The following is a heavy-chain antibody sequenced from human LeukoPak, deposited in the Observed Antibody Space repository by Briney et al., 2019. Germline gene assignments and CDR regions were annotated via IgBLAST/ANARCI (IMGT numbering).Heavy chain of an antibody. CDR2: IYTSGST. CDR3: ARGRRITMVRGVSRVNPFDI. V-gene: IGHV4-4*07. CDR1: GGSISSYX. D-gene: IGHD3-10*01. J-gene: IGHJ3*02. Sequence: SXXXXLTCTXSGGSISSYXXSWIRQPAGKGLEWIGRIYTSGSTNYNPSLKRRVTISVDTSKKQFSLKLSSVTAADTAVYYCARGRRITMVRGVSRVNPFDIWGQGTMVTVSS.